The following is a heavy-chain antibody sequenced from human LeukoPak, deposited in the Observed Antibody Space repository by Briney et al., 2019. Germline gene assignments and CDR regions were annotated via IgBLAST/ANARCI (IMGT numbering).Heavy chain of an antibody. CDR2: ISGGGGST. D-gene: IGHD5/OR15-5a*01. CDR1: GFTFSSYA. Sequence: PGGSLRLSCAASGFTFSSYAMSWVRQAPGKGLEWVSAISGGGGSTYYADSVKGRFTISRDNSKNTLYLQMNSLRAEDTAVYYCAKVPRGYSVYDFDYWGQGTLVTVSS. J-gene: IGHJ4*02. CDR3: AKVPRGYSVYDFDY. V-gene: IGHV3-23*01.